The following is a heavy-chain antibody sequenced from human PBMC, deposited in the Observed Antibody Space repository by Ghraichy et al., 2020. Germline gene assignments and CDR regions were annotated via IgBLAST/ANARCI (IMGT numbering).Heavy chain of an antibody. CDR3: ARGGSGPEWLVFRY. CDR2: IYYSGST. CDR1: GGSINTYY. Sequence: ETLSLTCTVSGGSINTYYWSWIRQPPGKGLEWVGYIYYSGSTNYNPSLESRVTISVDTSKNQFSLKLSSVTTADTAVYYCARGGSGPEWLVFRYWGQGTLVTVSS. J-gene: IGHJ4*02. D-gene: IGHD6-19*01. V-gene: IGHV4-59*01.